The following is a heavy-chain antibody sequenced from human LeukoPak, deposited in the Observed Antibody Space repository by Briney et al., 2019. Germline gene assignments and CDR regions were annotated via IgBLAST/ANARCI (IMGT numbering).Heavy chain of an antibody. Sequence: GGSLRLSCTASGFAFSSYEMNWVRQAPGKGLEWVSYIYSSGHTIYYADSVKGRFTISRDNAKNSLYLQMNSLRSDDTAVYYCARSSSSWDNDYWGQGTLVTVSS. V-gene: IGHV3-48*03. CDR3: ARSSSSWDNDY. J-gene: IGHJ4*02. D-gene: IGHD6-13*01. CDR2: IYSSGHTI. CDR1: GFAFSSYE.